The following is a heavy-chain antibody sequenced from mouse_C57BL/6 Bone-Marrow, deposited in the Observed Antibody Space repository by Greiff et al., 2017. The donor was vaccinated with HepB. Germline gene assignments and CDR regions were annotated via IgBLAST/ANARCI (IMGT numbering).Heavy chain of an antibody. D-gene: IGHD2-5*01. Sequence: QVHVKQSGAELARPGASVKMSCKASGYTFTSYTMHWVKQRPGQGLEWIGYINPSSGYTKYNQKFKDKATLTADKSSSTAYMQLSCLTSEDSAVCYCAWSRDSDYGRYWYFDVWGSGNTVPVSS. CDR3: AWSRDSDYGRYWYFDV. J-gene: IGHJ1*01. V-gene: IGHV1-4*01. CDR2: INPSSGYT. CDR1: GYTFTSYT.